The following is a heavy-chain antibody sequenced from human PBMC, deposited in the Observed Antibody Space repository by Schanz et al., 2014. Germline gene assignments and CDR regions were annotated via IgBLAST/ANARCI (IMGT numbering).Heavy chain of an antibody. V-gene: IGHV3-21*06. CDR3: ARDGIAATTDFEY. J-gene: IGHJ4*02. CDR1: GFIFSSYN. D-gene: IGHD1-1*01. CDR2: LSSDSRHV. Sequence: EVQLVESGGGLVKPGGSVRLSCVASGFIFSSYNMNWVRQSPGKGLEWVSFLSSDSRHVYYVESAKGRFTISRDNAKNSLYLQMDSLRGDDTAVYYCARDGIAATTDFEYWGQGVLVTVSS.